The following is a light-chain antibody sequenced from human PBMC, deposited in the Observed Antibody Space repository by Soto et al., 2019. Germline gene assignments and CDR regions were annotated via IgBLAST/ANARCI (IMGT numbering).Light chain of an antibody. Sequence: QSVLTQPPSVSGAPGQRVTISCTGSSSNIGAGYDVHWYQQLPGRDPKLLIYGNTNRPSGVPDRFSGSKSGTSASLAITGLQAEDEADYYCLSLDSSLSVVFGGGTKLTVL. CDR1: SSNIGAGYD. J-gene: IGLJ2*01. V-gene: IGLV1-40*01. CDR3: LSLDSSLSVV. CDR2: GNT.